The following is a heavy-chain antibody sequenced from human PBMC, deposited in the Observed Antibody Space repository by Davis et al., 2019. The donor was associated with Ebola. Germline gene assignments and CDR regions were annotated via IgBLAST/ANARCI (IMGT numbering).Heavy chain of an antibody. V-gene: IGHV1-8*01. CDR1: GYTFTSYD. Sequence: ASVKVSCKASGYTFTSYDINWVRQATGQGLEWMGWMNPNSGNTGYAQKFQGRVTLTRNTSISTAYMELSSLRSEDTAVYYCATKGSYDSGLDVWGQGTTVTVSS. J-gene: IGHJ6*02. CDR3: ATKGSYDSGLDV. CDR2: MNPNSGNT.